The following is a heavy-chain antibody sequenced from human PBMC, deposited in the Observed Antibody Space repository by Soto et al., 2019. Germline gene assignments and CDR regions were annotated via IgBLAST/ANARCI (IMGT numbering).Heavy chain of an antibody. CDR1: GGSISSSSYY. D-gene: IGHD6-19*01. J-gene: IGHJ4*02. CDR2: IYFDGNT. V-gene: IGHV4-39*01. CDR3: VRHRNEWLVPYFDY. Sequence: PSETLSLTCTVSGGSISSSSYYWGWIRQPPGKGLEWIGSIYFDGNTYYLPSLKTRVTMSVDTSNNQFSLKLASVTAADTAVYYCVRHRNEWLVPYFDYWGQGTLVTVSS.